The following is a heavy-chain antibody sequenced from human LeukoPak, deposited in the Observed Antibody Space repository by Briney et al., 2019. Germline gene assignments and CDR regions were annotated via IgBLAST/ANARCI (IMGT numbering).Heavy chain of an antibody. J-gene: IGHJ4*02. CDR2: IYYSGST. CDR3: ARDYGGKFDS. V-gene: IGHV4-59*01. D-gene: IGHD4-23*01. Sequence: SETLSLTCTVSRGSISSYYWSWLRQPPGQGLEWIGYIYYSGSTNYNPSLKSRVTISVDTSKNQFSLKLSSVTAADTAVYYCARDYGGKFDSWGQGTLVTVSS. CDR1: RGSISSYY.